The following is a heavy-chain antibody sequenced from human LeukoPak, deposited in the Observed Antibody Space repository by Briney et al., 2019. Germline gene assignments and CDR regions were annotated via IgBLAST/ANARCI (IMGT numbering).Heavy chain of an antibody. Sequence: GGSLRLSCAASGLTVSSDYMSWVRQAPGKGLEWVSTISGSGGSTYYADSVKGRFTISRDNSKNTLYLQMNSLRAEDTAVYYCAKDPKYYYDSSGYYYEEHAFDIWGQGTMVTVSS. V-gene: IGHV3-23*01. CDR1: GLTVSSDY. D-gene: IGHD3-22*01. CDR3: AKDPKYYYDSSGYYYEEHAFDI. J-gene: IGHJ3*02. CDR2: ISGSGGST.